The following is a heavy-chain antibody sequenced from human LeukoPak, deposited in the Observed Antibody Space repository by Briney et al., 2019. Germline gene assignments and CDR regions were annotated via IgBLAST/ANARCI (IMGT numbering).Heavy chain of an antibody. V-gene: IGHV1-18*04. CDR2: ISAYNGNT. CDR3: ARSEPMVTMSDY. J-gene: IGHJ4*02. Sequence: ASVKVSCKASGYTFTSYGISWVRQASGQGLEWMGWISAYNGNTNYAQKLQGRVTMTTDTSTSTAYMELRSLRSDDTAVYYCARSEPMVTMSDYWGQGTLVTVSS. CDR1: GYTFTSYG. D-gene: IGHD5-18*01.